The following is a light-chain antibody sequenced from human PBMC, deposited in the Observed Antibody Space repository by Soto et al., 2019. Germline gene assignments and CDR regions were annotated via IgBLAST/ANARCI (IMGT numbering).Light chain of an antibody. J-gene: IGLJ3*02. CDR3: CSYAGSSFWV. CDR2: DVS. V-gene: IGLV2-11*01. Sequence: QSALTQPRSVSGSPGQSVTISCTGTSSDVGGYNYVSWYQQHPGKAPKLMIYDVSKRPSGVPDRVSGSKSGNTASLTISGLQAEDEADYYCCSYAGSSFWVFGGGTKLTVL. CDR1: SSDVGGYNY.